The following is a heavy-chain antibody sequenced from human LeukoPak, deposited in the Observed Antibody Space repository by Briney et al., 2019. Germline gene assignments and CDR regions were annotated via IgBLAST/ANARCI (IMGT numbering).Heavy chain of an antibody. CDR3: ARALYGGYGHPDY. J-gene: IGHJ4*02. D-gene: IGHD4-17*01. CDR1: GYTFTGYY. V-gene: IGHV1-2*02. CDR2: INPNSGGT. Sequence: ASVKVSCKASGYTFTGYYMHWVRQAPGQGLEWMGWINPNSGGTNYAQKFQGRVTMTRDTSISTAYMELSRLRSDDTAVYYCARALYGGYGHPDYWGQGTLVTVSS.